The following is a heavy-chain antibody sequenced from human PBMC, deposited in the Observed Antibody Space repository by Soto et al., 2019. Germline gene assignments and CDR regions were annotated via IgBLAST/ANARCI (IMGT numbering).Heavy chain of an antibody. CDR1: GYTFTSYG. CDR3: ARDIYYYDSSGYYPYFDY. CDR2: ISAYNGNT. V-gene: IGHV1-18*01. J-gene: IGHJ4*02. D-gene: IGHD3-22*01. Sequence: ASVKVSCKASGYTFTSYGISWVRQAPGQGLEWMGWISAYNGNTNYAQKLQGRVTMTTDTSTSTAYMELRSLRSDDTAVYYCARDIYYYDSSGYYPYFDYWGQGTLVTVSS.